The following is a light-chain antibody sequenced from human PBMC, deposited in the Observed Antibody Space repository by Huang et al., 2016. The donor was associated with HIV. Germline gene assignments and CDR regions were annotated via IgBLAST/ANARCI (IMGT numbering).Light chain of an antibody. CDR2: HTA. J-gene: IGKJ1*01. V-gene: IGKV3-20*01. CDR3: QQYDGSSWS. Sequence: EIVLTQSPGTLSLSPGERATLSCRASQSLSGSYLAWYQQKPGQAPRLLIYHTASWATGIPDRVSGSGSGTDFTLTISRLEPEDFAVYYCQQYDGSSWSFGQGTKVEIK. CDR1: QSLSGSY.